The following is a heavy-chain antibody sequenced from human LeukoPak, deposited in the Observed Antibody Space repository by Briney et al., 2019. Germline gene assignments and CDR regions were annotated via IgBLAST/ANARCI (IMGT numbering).Heavy chain of an antibody. CDR3: ARETNPYYEYGIWFGVDY. J-gene: IGHJ4*02. V-gene: IGHV7-4-1*02. Sequence: ASVKVSCKASGYTFTSYAMNWVRQAPGQGLEWMGWINTNTGNPTYAQGFTGRFVFSLDTSVSTAYLQISSLKAEDTAVYYCARETNPYYEYGIWFGVDYWGQGTLVTVSS. CDR1: GYTFTSYA. D-gene: IGHD3-10*01. CDR2: INTNTGNP.